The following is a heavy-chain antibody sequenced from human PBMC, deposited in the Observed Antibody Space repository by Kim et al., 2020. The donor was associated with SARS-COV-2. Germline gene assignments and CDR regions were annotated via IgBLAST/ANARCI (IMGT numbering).Heavy chain of an antibody. CDR1: GFTFSSYG. CDR2: IWYDGSNK. Sequence: GGSLRLSCAASGFTFSSYGMHWVRQAPGKGLEWVAVIWYDGSNKYYADSVKGRFTISRDNSKNTLYLQMNSLRAEDTAVYYCAKFYDDYEPYYYGMDVWGQGTTVTVSS. D-gene: IGHD4-17*01. CDR3: AKFYDDYEPYYYGMDV. V-gene: IGHV3-33*06. J-gene: IGHJ6*02.